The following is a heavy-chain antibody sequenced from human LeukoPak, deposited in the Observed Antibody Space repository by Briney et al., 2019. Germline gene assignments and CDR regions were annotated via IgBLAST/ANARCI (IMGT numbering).Heavy chain of an antibody. CDR3: ARQSDSSGYYYLGAFDF. CDR2: IYYSGST. J-gene: IGHJ3*01. Sequence: PSETLSLTCTVSGGSISSYYWSWIRQPPGKGLEWIGYIYYSGSTNYNPSLKSRLTMSVDTSKNQFSLKLSSVTAADAAVYYCARQSDSSGYYYLGAFDFWGQGTMVTVSS. D-gene: IGHD3-22*01. V-gene: IGHV4-59*08. CDR1: GGSISSYY.